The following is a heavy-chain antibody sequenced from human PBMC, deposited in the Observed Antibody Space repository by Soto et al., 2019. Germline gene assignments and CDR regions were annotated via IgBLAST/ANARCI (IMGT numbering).Heavy chain of an antibody. CDR3: ARDWRYCTSTSCSNY. J-gene: IGHJ4*02. CDR1: GGSVSSGSYQ. D-gene: IGHD2-2*01. Sequence: SETLSLTCTVTGGSVSSGSYQWSWIRQPPGKGLEFIGHIYYTGSTNYNPSLKSRATISVDTSKNQFSLRLSSVTAADTGVYYCARDWRYCTSTSCSNYWGQGTLVTVSS. CDR2: IYYTGST. V-gene: IGHV4-61*01.